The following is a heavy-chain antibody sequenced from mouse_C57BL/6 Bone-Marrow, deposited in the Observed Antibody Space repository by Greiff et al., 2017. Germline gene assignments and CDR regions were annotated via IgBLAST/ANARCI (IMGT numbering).Heavy chain of an antibody. Sequence: EVHLVESGGGLVKPGGSLKLSCAASGFTFSDYGMYWVRQAPEKGLEWVAYISSGSSTIYYADTVKGRFTISRDNAKNTLFLQMTSLRSEDTAMYYCSRGVYSNFFWFAYWGQGTLVTVSA. CDR2: ISSGSSTI. CDR1: GFTFSDYG. D-gene: IGHD2-5*01. V-gene: IGHV5-17*01. J-gene: IGHJ3*01. CDR3: SRGVYSNFFWFAY.